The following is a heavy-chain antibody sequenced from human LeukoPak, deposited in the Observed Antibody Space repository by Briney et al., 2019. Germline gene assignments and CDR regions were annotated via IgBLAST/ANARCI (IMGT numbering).Heavy chain of an antibody. V-gene: IGHV3-30*18. CDR3: AKVGYYDSSGHNWFDP. Sequence: GGSLRLSCAASGFTFSSYGMHWVRQAPGKGLEWVAVISYDGSNKYYADSVKGRFTISRDNSKNTLYLQMNSLRAEDTAVYYCAKVGYYDSSGHNWFDPWGQGTLVTVSS. CDR1: GFTFSSYG. CDR2: ISYDGSNK. D-gene: IGHD3-22*01. J-gene: IGHJ5*02.